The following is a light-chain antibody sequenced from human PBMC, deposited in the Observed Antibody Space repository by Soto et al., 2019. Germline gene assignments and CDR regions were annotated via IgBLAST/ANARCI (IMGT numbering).Light chain of an antibody. V-gene: IGKV1-5*01. CDR1: QTIRRG. J-gene: IGKJ1*01. Sequence: DIEMTQSPSTLSASVGDRLTITCRASQTIRRGLAWYQQRPGKAPKVLIYDASTLESGVPARFSGSGSETEFTLTISRLQPEDSATYYCQQYNSDPWTLGQGTKVEIK. CDR3: QQYNSDPWT. CDR2: DAS.